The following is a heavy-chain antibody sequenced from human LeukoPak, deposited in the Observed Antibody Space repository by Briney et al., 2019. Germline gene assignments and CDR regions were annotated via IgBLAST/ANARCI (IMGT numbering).Heavy chain of an antibody. D-gene: IGHD3-10*01. CDR2: INTNTGNP. CDR3: ARVLVRGVIMMGY. Sequence: ASVKVSCKAAGYTFTGYYIHWVRQAPGQGLEWMGWINTNTGNPTYAQGFTGRFVFSLDTSVSTAYLQISSLKAEDTAVYYCARVLVRGVIMMGYWGQGTLVTVSS. CDR1: GYTFTGYY. J-gene: IGHJ4*02. V-gene: IGHV7-4-1*02.